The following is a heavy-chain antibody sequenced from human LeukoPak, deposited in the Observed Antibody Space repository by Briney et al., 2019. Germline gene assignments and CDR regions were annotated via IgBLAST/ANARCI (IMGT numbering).Heavy chain of an antibody. CDR1: GFTFSTYA. CDR3: AKGAGYNYFDY. V-gene: IGHV3-23*01. J-gene: IGHJ4*02. D-gene: IGHD5-24*01. Sequence: PGGSLRLSCAASGFTFSTYAMSWVRQAPGKGLEWLSGISGSGDSTYYADSVKGRFTISRDNSKNTLYLQMNSLRAEDTAVYYCAKGAGYNYFDYWGQGTLVTVSS. CDR2: ISGSGDST.